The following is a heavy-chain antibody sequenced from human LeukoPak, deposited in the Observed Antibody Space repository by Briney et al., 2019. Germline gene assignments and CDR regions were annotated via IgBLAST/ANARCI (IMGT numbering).Heavy chain of an antibody. CDR2: ISYDGSNK. CDR1: GFTFSSYA. CDR3: AKTLRGFWSGSFFDY. J-gene: IGHJ4*02. Sequence: GGSLRLSCAASGFTFSSYAMHWVRQAPGKGLEWVAVISYDGSNKYYADSVKGRFTISRDNSKNTLYLQMNSLRAEDTAVYYCAKTLRGFWSGSFFDYWGQGTLVTVSS. V-gene: IGHV3-30-3*01. D-gene: IGHD3-3*01.